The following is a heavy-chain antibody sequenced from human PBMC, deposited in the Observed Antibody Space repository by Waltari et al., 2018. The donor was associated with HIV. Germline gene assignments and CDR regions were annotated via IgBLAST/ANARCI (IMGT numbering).Heavy chain of an antibody. D-gene: IGHD4-17*01. CDR3: GRASHCCGFSTLDGQYYCDV. J-gene: IGHJ4*02. Sequence: VQLVESGGGSIKTGGSLRLSCAASRFSASNHWMDWVRQGTGKGLVWIARINSDGSTREYADAVKGCFVISRDNGRNTGYLQLNSLRFEDTAVYFCGRASHCCGFSTLDGQYYCDVRGRGTRVAVTS. CDR1: RFSASNHW. CDR2: INSDGSTR. V-gene: IGHV3-74*01.